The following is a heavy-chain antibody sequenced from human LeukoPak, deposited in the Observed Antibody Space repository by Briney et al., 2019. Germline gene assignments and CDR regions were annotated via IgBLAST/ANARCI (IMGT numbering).Heavy chain of an antibody. CDR1: GGSFSGYY. CDR3: AKALVTTAGRGFDY. Sequence: PSETLSLTCAVYGGSFSGYYWSWVRQAPGKGLEWVSAISGSGGSTYYADSVKGRFTISRDNSKNTLYLQMNSLRAEDTAVYYCAKALVTTAGRGFDYWGQGTLVTVSS. J-gene: IGHJ4*02. D-gene: IGHD4-17*01. CDR2: ISGSGGST. V-gene: IGHV3-23*01.